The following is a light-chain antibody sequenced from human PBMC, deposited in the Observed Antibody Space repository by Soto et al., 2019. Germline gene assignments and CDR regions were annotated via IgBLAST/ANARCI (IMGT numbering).Light chain of an antibody. J-gene: IGKJ1*01. CDR3: QQSGDTPPWT. CDR1: QSIRIY. CDR2: AAS. V-gene: IGKV1-39*01. Sequence: DIQMTQSPSSLSASVGDRVTITCRASQSIRIYLNWYQQKPGKAPELLIFAASSLQSGVPSRFSGSGSGTDFTLTISSLHPEDFATYYCQQSGDTPPWTFGQGTKVDIK.